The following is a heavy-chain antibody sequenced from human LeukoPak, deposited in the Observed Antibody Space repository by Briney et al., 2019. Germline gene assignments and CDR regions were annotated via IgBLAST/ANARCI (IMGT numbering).Heavy chain of an antibody. Sequence: GGSLRLSCAASGFTFSSYWMSWVRQAPGKGLEWVANIKQDGSEKYYVDSVKGRFTISRDNAKNSLYLQMNSLRAEDTAVYYCARVRGLDSGSYPYGMDVWGKGTTVTVSS. CDR3: ARVRGLDSGSYPYGMDV. CDR1: GFTFSSYW. J-gene: IGHJ6*04. V-gene: IGHV3-7*03. CDR2: IKQDGSEK. D-gene: IGHD3-10*01.